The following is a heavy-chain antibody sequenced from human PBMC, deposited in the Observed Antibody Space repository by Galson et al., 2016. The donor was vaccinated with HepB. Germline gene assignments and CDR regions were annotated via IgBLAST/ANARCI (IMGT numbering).Heavy chain of an antibody. CDR2: ISYSGST. CDR3: VRLESPAYPDFWGGFDS. Sequence: SETLSLTCSVSNGSMESSSYSWGWIRQSPGRGLEWMASISYSGSTFYNSALKSRVRVSAAPSMNQFSLHLNHVPSEDTALFHRVRLESPAYPDFWGGFDSWGQGTLVIVSS. J-gene: IGHJ4*02. D-gene: IGHD3-3*01. CDR1: NGSMESSSYS. V-gene: IGHV4-39*01.